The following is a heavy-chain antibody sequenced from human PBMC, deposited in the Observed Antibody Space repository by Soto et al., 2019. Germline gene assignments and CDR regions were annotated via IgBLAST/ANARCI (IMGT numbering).Heavy chain of an antibody. Sequence: LRLSGAASGFTFSSYAMHWVRQAPVKGLEWVAVISYDGSNKYYADSVKGRFTISRDNSKNTLYLQMNSPRAEDTAVYYCAREWIAVAGSYYGMDVWGQGTTVIVYS. V-gene: IGHV3-30-3*01. J-gene: IGHJ6*02. CDR3: AREWIAVAGSYYGMDV. CDR2: ISYDGSNK. CDR1: GFTFSSYA. D-gene: IGHD6-19*01.